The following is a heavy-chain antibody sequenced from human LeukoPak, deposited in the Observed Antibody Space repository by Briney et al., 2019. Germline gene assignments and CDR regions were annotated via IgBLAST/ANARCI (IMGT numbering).Heavy chain of an antibody. D-gene: IGHD3-16*02. V-gene: IGHV1-18*01. CDR2: ISAYNGNT. J-gene: IGHJ4*02. CDR3: ARVGVPPGPPYVWGSYRYLYYFDY. CDR1: GYTFTSYG. Sequence: ASVKVSCKASGYTFTSYGISWVRQAPGQGLEWMGWISAYNGNTNYAQKLQGRVTMTTDKSTSTAYMELSSLRSEDTAVYYCARVGVPPGPPYVWGSYRYLYYFDYWGQGTLVTVSS.